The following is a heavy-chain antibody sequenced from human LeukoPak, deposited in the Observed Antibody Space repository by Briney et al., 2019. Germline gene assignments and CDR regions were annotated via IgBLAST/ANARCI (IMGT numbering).Heavy chain of an antibody. V-gene: IGHV3-9*01. J-gene: IGHJ4*02. CDR1: GFTFDDYA. CDR3: AKGLYSSGWYGLPDY. CDR2: ISWNSGSI. D-gene: IGHD6-19*01. Sequence: GGSLRLSCAASGFTFDDYAMHWVRQAPGKGLEWVSGISWNSGSIGYADSVKGRFTISRDNAKNSLYLQMNSLRAEDTALYYCAKGLYSSGWYGLPDYWGQGTLVTVSS.